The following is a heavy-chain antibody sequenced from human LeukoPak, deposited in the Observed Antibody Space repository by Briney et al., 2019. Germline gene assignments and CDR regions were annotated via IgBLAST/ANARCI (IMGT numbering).Heavy chain of an antibody. CDR3: ASRGTYCSSTSCQDFDY. V-gene: IGHV4-59*01. D-gene: IGHD2-2*01. CDR2: IYYSGST. J-gene: IGHJ4*02. Sequence: SETLSLTCAVSGYSINSSYYWSWIRQPPGKGLEWIGYIYYSGSTNYNPSLKSRVTISVDTSKNQFSLKLSSVTAADTAVYYCASRGTYCSSTSCQDFDYWGQGTLVTVSS. CDR1: GYSINSSYY.